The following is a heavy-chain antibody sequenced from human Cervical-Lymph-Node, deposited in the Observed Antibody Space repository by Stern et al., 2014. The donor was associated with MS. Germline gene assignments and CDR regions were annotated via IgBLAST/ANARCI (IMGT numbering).Heavy chain of an antibody. J-gene: IGHJ4*02. Sequence: VQLVESGAEVKKPGASVRVSCKVSGNTFNEESIHWVRQAPGKGLQWMGGFDPEEGETIFAQKFQGRLTMTEDTSTNTAYMNLSSLISEDTAMYYCATMIWGTYRSYYFADWGQGTLVTVSS. D-gene: IGHD3-16*02. V-gene: IGHV1-24*01. CDR3: ATMIWGTYRSYYFAD. CDR2: FDPEEGET. CDR1: GNTFNEES.